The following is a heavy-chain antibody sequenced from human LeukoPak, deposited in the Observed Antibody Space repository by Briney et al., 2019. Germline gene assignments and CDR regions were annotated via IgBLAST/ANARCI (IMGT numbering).Heavy chain of an antibody. CDR3: ARDGSLVDDAFDI. Sequence: PGGSLRLSCAASGFTFSSYAMSWVRQAPGKGLEWVSAISGSGGSTYYADSVKGRFTISRDNSKNTLYLQMNSLRAEDTAVYYCARDGSLVDDAFDIWGQGTMVTVSS. D-gene: IGHD3-10*01. CDR2: ISGSGGST. J-gene: IGHJ3*02. CDR1: GFTFSSYA. V-gene: IGHV3-23*01.